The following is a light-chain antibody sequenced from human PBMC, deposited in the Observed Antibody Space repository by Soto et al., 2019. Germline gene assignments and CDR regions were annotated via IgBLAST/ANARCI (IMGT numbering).Light chain of an antibody. Sequence: IHMTQSPSTLSASVGDRVTISCRASQSISNWLAWYQQKPGKAPKLLIYDASSLESGVPSRFSGSGSGTKFTLTISSLHPDDFATYYCQQYNSYSPTFGQGTKVDIK. CDR1: QSISNW. J-gene: IGKJ1*01. CDR3: QQYNSYSPT. CDR2: DAS. V-gene: IGKV1-5*01.